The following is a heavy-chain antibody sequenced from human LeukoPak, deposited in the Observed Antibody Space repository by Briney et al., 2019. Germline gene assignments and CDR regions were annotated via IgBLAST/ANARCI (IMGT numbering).Heavy chain of an antibody. V-gene: IGHV3-48*04. Sequence: GGSLRLSCVASGFTFSTYNLNWVRQAPGKDLEWLSYISSGGLTIFYADSVKGRFTISRDNTKNSIYLDMTNLKAEDTAVYYCARDFDYGDYIDFWGQGTLVAVSS. CDR1: GFTFSTYN. CDR3: ARDFDYGDYIDF. CDR2: ISSGGLTI. D-gene: IGHD4/OR15-4a*01. J-gene: IGHJ4*02.